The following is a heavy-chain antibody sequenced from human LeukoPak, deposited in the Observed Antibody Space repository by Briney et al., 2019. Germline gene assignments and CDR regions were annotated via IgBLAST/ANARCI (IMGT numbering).Heavy chain of an antibody. CDR2: ISYDGSNK. Sequence: PGGSLRLSCAASGFTFSSYAMHWVRQAPGKGLEWVAVISYDGSNKYYADSVKGRFTISRDNSKNTLYLQMNSLRAEDTAVYYCAKDIKRCLQDDAFDIWGQGTMLTVSS. CDR3: AKDIKRCLQDDAFDI. CDR1: GFTFSSYA. J-gene: IGHJ3*02. D-gene: IGHD5-24*01. V-gene: IGHV3-30-3*01.